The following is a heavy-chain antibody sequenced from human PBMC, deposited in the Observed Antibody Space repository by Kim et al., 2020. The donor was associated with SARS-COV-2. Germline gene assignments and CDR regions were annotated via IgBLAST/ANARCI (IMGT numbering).Heavy chain of an antibody. J-gene: IGHJ6*02. V-gene: IGHV3-9*01. CDR2: ISWNSGSK. CDR3: AKDLQQSEDLADYYYGMEV. D-gene: IGHD2-15*01. Sequence: GGSLRLSCAASGFTFDDYAMHWVRQAPGKGLEWVSGISWNSGSKGYADSVKGRFTISREHAKNSLYLQMNSLRAEDTALYYCAKDLQQSEDLADYYYGMEVWGQGTTVTVSS. CDR1: GFTFDDYA.